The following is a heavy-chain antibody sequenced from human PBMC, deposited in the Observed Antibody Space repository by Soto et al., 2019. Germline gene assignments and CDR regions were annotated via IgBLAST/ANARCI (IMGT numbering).Heavy chain of an antibody. V-gene: IGHV3-33*01. J-gene: IGHJ4*02. CDR3: ARALHLDTRYSSGWYGIDY. CDR1: GFTFSSYG. Sequence: GGSLRLSCAASGFTFSSYGMHWVRQAPGKGLEWVAVIWYDGSNKYYADSVKGRFTISRDNSKNTLYLQMNSLRAEDTAVYYCARALHLDTRYSSGWYGIDYWGQGTLVTVSS. CDR2: IWYDGSNK. D-gene: IGHD6-19*01.